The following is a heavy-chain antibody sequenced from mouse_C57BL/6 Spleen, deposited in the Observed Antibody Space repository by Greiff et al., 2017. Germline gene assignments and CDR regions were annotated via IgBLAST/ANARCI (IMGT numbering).Heavy chain of an antibody. D-gene: IGHD2-1*01. V-gene: IGHV1-55*01. CDR1: GYTFTSYW. J-gene: IGHJ4*01. CDR2: IYPGSGST. CDR3: ARESPYGNYDYAMDY. Sequence: VQLQQSGAELVKPGASVKMSCKASGYTFTSYWITWVKQRPGQGLEWIGDIYPGSGSTNYNEKFKSKATLTVDTSSSTAYMQLSSLTSEDSAVYYCARESPYGNYDYAMDYWGQGTSVTVSS.